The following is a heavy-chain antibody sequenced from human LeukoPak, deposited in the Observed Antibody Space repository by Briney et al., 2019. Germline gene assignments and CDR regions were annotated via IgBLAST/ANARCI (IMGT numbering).Heavy chain of an antibody. J-gene: IGHJ4*02. CDR2: IKQDGSEK. Sequence: GGSLRLSCAASGSTFSGYWMNWVRQAPGKGLEWVANIKQDGSEKYYVDSVKGRFTISRDNAKNSLYLQMNSLRAEDTAVYYCARGYDVSYWGQGTLVTVSS. CDR3: ARGYDVSY. D-gene: IGHD3-3*01. CDR1: GSTFSGYW. V-gene: IGHV3-7*04.